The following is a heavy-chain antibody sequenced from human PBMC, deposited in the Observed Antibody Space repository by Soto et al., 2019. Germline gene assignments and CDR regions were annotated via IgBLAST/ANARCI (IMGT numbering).Heavy chain of an antibody. V-gene: IGHV4-34*01. Sequence: PSETLSLTCAVYGGSSSGHSWTWIRQSPWKGLEWIGDINHSGRANYSPSLKSRVTISLDTSKNQFSLTLSAVTAADTAMYYCSTRAYDTNGYYRFDPWGQGTLVTVSA. CDR2: INHSGRA. CDR3: STRAYDTNGYYRFDP. CDR1: GGSSSGHS. J-gene: IGHJ5*01. D-gene: IGHD3-22*01.